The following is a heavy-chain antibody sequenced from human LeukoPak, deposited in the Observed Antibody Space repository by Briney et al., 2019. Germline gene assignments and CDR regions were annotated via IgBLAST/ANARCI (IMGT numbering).Heavy chain of an antibody. D-gene: IGHD1-1*01. Sequence: GGSLRLSCAASGFTFSTYEMNWVRQAPGKGLEWVSYISPTGTTIYYAQSVKGRFTISRDNAKNSVYLHMNSLRVEDTAVYYSARKTFGTVYFDYWGQGIPVTVSS. V-gene: IGHV3-48*03. J-gene: IGHJ4*02. CDR1: GFTFSTYE. CDR3: ARKTFGTVYFDY. CDR2: ISPTGTTI.